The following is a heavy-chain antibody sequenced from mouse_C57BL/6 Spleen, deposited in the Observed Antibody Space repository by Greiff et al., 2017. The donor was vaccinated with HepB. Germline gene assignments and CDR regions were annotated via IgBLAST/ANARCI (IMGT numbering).Heavy chain of an antibody. Sequence: VQLKESGAELVRPGASVKLSCTASGFNIKDDYMHWVKQRPEQGLEWFGWIDPENGDTEYASKFQGKATITADTSSNTAYLQLSSLTSEDTAVYYCTTDYDYGWFAYWGQGTLVTVSA. CDR3: TTDYDYGWFAY. D-gene: IGHD2-4*01. CDR1: GFNIKDDY. J-gene: IGHJ3*01. CDR2: IDPENGDT. V-gene: IGHV14-4*01.